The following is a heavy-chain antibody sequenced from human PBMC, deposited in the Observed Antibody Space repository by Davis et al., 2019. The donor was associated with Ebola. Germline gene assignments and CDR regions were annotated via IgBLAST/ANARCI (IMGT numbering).Heavy chain of an antibody. J-gene: IGHJ5*01. CDR3: ARVNAVTGYSRFDS. V-gene: IGHV3-20*01. CDR1: GFTFHDFA. Sequence: GESLKISCAASGFTFHDFAMAWVRQAPGKGLEWVSGINWNGGSTGYADSVKGRFTISRDNARNLLYVQMNSLGAEDTALYHCARVNAVTGYSRFDSWGQGTLVTVSS. CDR2: INWNGGST. D-gene: IGHD3-9*01.